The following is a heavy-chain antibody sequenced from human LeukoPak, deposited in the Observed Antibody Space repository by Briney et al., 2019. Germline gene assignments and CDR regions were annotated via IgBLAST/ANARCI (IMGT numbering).Heavy chain of an antibody. Sequence: GGSLRLSCAASGSTFSNAWMRWVRQAPGKGLEWVSAIYSGGTTYYADSVKGRFTISRDTSKNTLYLQMNSLRAEDTAVYYCARDKFRGYFDYWGQGTLVTVSS. V-gene: IGHV3-66*01. D-gene: IGHD3-10*01. J-gene: IGHJ4*02. CDR1: GSTFSNAW. CDR3: ARDKFRGYFDY. CDR2: IYSGGTT.